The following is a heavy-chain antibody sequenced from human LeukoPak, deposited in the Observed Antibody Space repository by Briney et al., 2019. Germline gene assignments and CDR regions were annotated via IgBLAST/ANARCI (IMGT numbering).Heavy chain of an antibody. CDR1: GGSMSGPY. V-gene: IGHV4-59*08. Sequence: SETLSLTCTVSGGSMSGPYWSWIRQPPGKELEWIGYIYHSGSTKYNPSLKTRVTISVDTSKNQFSLNLKSVTAADTAVYYCASLKDFADYFDFWGQGTLVSVSS. CDR2: IYHSGST. D-gene: IGHD3-3*01. CDR3: ASLKDFADYFDF. J-gene: IGHJ4*02.